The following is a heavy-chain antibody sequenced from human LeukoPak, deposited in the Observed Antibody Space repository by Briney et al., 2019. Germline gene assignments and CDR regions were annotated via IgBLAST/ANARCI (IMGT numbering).Heavy chain of an antibody. CDR1: GYTFTDYD. J-gene: IGHJ6*03. CDR2: INSKSGGK. CDR3: ARVLRYYYYMDV. V-gene: IGHV1-2*06. Sequence: GATVKVSCRASGYTFTDYDMHWVREAPGQGLEWMGRINSKSGGKDYAQNFQGRVTMTTVTSISTAYMELSRVRSDDTAVYYCARVLRYYYYMDVWGKGTTVTVSS.